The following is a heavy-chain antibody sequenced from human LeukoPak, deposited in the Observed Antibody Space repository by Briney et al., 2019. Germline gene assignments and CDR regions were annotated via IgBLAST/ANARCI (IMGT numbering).Heavy chain of an antibody. V-gene: IGHV4-39*01. J-gene: IGHJ4*02. CDR3: AKHTYSYDPFD. Sequence: SETLSLTCTVSGGSISSSRNYWGRIRHAPGKGLEWIGSIYYRGSTYYNPSLKSRVTISVDASENKFYMNLSSVTAAETSIFYCAKHTYSYDPFDWGQGTLVTVSS. D-gene: IGHD3-22*01. CDR2: IYYRGST. CDR1: GGSISSSRNY.